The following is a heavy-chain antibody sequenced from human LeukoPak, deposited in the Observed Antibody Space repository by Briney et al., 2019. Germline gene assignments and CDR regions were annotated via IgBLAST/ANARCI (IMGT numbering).Heavy chain of an antibody. J-gene: IGHJ6*03. CDR1: GYTFTSYG. CDR3: AREYQPLVFDYYYYMDV. Sequence: GASVKVSCKASGYTFTSYGISWVRQAPGQGLEWMGWISAYNGNTNYAQKLQGRVTMTTDTSTSTAYMELRSLRSDDTAVYYCAREYQPLVFDYYYYMDVWGKGTTVTVSS. D-gene: IGHD2-2*01. CDR2: ISAYNGNT. V-gene: IGHV1-18*01.